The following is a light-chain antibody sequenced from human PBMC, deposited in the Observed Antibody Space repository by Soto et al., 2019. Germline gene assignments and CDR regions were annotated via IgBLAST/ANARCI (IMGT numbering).Light chain of an antibody. CDR3: QQFNSYPPST. J-gene: IGKJ5*01. CDR1: QGISSA. V-gene: IGKV1-13*02. Sequence: AIPLTQSPSSLSASVGDRVTITCRASQGISSALAWYQQKPGKAPKLLIYDASSLESGVPSRFSGSGSGTDFTLTISSLQPEDFATYYCQQFNSYPPSTFGQGTRLEIK. CDR2: DAS.